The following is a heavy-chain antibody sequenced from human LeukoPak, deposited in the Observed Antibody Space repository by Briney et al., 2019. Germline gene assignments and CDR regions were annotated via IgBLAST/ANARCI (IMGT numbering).Heavy chain of an antibody. Sequence: ASVKVSCKASGYTFTSYGISWVRQAPGQGLEWMGWISAYNGNTNYAQKLQGRVTITADESTSTAYMELSSLRSEDTAVYYCARAGHYDIVVVPAAMTIGGYYGMDVWGQGTTVTVSS. CDR1: GYTFTSYG. CDR3: ARAGHYDIVVVPAAMTIGGYYGMDV. V-gene: IGHV1-18*01. CDR2: ISAYNGNT. D-gene: IGHD2-2*01. J-gene: IGHJ6*02.